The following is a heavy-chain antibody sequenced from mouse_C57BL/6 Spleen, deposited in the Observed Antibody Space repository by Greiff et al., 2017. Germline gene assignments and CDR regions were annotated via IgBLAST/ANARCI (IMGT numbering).Heavy chain of an antibody. CDR2: INPSSGYT. J-gene: IGHJ1*03. CDR1: GYTFTSYT. CDR3: AAYYGSSSDWYFDV. Sequence: VQLQQSGAELARPGASVKMSCKASGYTFTSYTMHWVKQRPGQGLEWIGYINPSSGYTKYNQKFKDKATLTADKSSSTAYMQLSSLTSEDAAVYYCAAYYGSSSDWYFDVWGTGTTVTVSS. V-gene: IGHV1-4*01. D-gene: IGHD1-1*01.